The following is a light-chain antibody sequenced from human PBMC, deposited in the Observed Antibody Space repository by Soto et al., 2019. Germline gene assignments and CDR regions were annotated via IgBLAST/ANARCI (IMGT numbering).Light chain of an antibody. Sequence: EIVLTQSPGTLSLSPGERATLSCRASQSVMSIYLAWYQQKPGQAPRLLIYSASSRATGIPDRFSGSGSGTDFTLTITKREPEDFAVYYCQHYGSSQETFGQGTKVDI. CDR2: SAS. V-gene: IGKV3-20*01. J-gene: IGKJ1*01. CDR1: QSVMSIY. CDR3: QHYGSSQET.